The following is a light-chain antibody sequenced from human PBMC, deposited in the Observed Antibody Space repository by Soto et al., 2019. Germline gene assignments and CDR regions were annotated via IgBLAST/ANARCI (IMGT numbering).Light chain of an antibody. J-gene: IGKJ4*01. Sequence: DIVLTQSPDSLAVSLGERAIIKCKSSQTVLYSSNNKNYLAWYQQKPGQPPKLLISWASTRESGVPDRISGSGSETDFTLTSSSLQAEDVAIYYCQQYYDIPLTFGGGTKVEIK. CDR2: WAS. V-gene: IGKV4-1*01. CDR1: QTVLYSSNNKNY. CDR3: QQYYDIPLT.